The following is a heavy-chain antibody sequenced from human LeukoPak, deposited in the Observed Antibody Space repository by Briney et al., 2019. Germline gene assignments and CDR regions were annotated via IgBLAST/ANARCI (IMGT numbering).Heavy chain of an antibody. CDR3: ARSSGWYDTDY. CDR1: GCTFTGYY. D-gene: IGHD6-19*01. J-gene: IGHJ4*02. V-gene: IGHV1-2*04. CDR2: INPNTGGT. Sequence: SVKVSCKASGCTFTGYYIHWVRQAPGQGLEWMGWINPNTGGTNYAQKFQGWVTMTRDTSISTAYMELSRLTSDDTAVYYCARSSGWYDTDYWGQGTLVTVSS.